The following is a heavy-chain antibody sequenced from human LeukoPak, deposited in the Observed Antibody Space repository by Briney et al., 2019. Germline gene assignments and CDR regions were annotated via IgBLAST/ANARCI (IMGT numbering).Heavy chain of an antibody. Sequence: ASVKVSRKASGYTFTSYYMHWVRQAPGQGLEWMGWINPNSGGTNYAQKFQGRVTMTRDTSISTAYMELSRLRSDDTAVYYCARAGGLTYYYDSSGYSENYFDYWGQGTLVTVSS. V-gene: IGHV1-2*02. CDR2: INPNSGGT. CDR1: GYTFTSYY. CDR3: ARAGGLTYYYDSSGYSENYFDY. D-gene: IGHD3-22*01. J-gene: IGHJ4*02.